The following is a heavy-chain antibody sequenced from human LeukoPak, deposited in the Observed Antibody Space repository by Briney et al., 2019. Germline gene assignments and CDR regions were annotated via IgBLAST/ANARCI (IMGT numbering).Heavy chain of an antibody. CDR2: ISAYNGNT. D-gene: IGHD2-15*01. CDR3: ARDDLDCTGGTCYPDNY. Sequence: ASVKVSCKASGYSFTGYGIGWVRQAPGQGLEWMGWISAYNGNTNYAENLQGRVTMTTDTSTSTAYMELRNLRSDDTALYYCARDDLDCTGGTCYPDNYWGQGTLVAVSA. CDR1: GYSFTGYG. V-gene: IGHV1-18*01. J-gene: IGHJ4*02.